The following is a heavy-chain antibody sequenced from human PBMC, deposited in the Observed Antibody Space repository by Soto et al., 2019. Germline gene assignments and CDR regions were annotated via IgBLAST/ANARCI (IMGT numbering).Heavy chain of an antibody. V-gene: IGHV1-3*01. Sequence: ASVKVSCKASGYTFTSYAMHWVRQAPGQRLEWMGWINAGNGNTKYSQKFQGRVTITRDTSASTAYMELSSLRSEDTAVYYCARDCSSTSCYVGFDYWGQGTLVTAPQ. CDR3: ARDCSSTSCYVGFDY. CDR2: INAGNGNT. J-gene: IGHJ4*02. D-gene: IGHD2-2*01. CDR1: GYTFTSYA.